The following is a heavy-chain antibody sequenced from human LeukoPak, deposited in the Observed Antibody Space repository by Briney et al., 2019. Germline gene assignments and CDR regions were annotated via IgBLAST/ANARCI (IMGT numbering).Heavy chain of an antibody. D-gene: IGHD1-26*01. V-gene: IGHV3-30*02. Sequence: PGGSLRLSCAASGFMFKNYDMHWVRQAPGKGLEWVAVIRYDGSNENYADSMKGRFTISRDNSKNTLYLQMNSLRAEDTAVYYCAKEVEWESPRFDYWGQGTLVTVSS. CDR2: IRYDGSNE. CDR3: AKEVEWESPRFDY. CDR1: GFMFKNYD. J-gene: IGHJ4*02.